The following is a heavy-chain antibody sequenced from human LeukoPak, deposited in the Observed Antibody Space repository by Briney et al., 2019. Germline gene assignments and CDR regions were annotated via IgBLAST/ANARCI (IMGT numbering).Heavy chain of an antibody. D-gene: IGHD5-12*01. V-gene: IGHV3-23*01. CDR2: ITGSGSGT. CDR3: AKVQYSGYDMTFDS. J-gene: IGHJ4*02. Sequence: GGSLRLSCPASGFSLSTYTMSWVRQAPGKGLEWVSAITGSGSGTYYADSVKGRFIISRDNSKDTLYLQMSSLRAEDTAVYYCAKVQYSGYDMTFDSWGQGTLVTVSS. CDR1: GFSLSTYT.